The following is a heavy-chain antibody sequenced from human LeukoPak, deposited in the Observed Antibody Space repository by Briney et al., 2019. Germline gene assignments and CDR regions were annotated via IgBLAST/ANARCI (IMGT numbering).Heavy chain of an antibody. CDR3: ARGGRAAAKPGLY. CDR2: IYYSGST. CDR1: GGSISSSSYY. J-gene: IGHJ4*02. V-gene: IGHV4-39*01. D-gene: IGHD6-13*01. Sequence: SETLSLTCTVSGGSISSSSYYWGWIRQPPGKGLEWIGSIYYSGSTYYNPSLKSRVTISVDTSKNQFSLKLSSVTAADTAVYYCARGGRAAAKPGLYWGQGTLVTVSS.